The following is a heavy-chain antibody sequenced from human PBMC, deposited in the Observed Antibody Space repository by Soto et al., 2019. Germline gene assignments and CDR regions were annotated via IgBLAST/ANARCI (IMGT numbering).Heavy chain of an antibody. CDR1: GGSVSSGSYY. J-gene: IGHJ6*02. CDR2: IYYSGST. Sequence: SETLFLTCTVSGGSVSSGSYYWSWIRQPPGKGLEWIGYIYYSGSTYYDPSLKSRVTISVDTSKNQFSLKLSSVTAADTAVYYCARALYSSFPRYYYYGMDVWGQGTTVTVSS. CDR3: ARALYSSFPRYYYYGMDV. V-gene: IGHV4-61*01. D-gene: IGHD4-4*01.